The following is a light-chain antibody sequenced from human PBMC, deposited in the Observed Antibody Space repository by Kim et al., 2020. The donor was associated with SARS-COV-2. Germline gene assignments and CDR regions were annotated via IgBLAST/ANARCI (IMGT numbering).Light chain of an antibody. CDR3: SSYTSSSTYV. CDR1: SSDVGGYNY. Sequence: QSALTQPASVSGSPGQSITISCTGTSSDVGGYNYVSWYQQHPGKAPKLMIYDVSKRPSGVSNRFSVSKSGNTASLTISGLQAEDEAHYYCSSYTSSSTYVFGTGPKVTVL. V-gene: IGLV2-14*01. J-gene: IGLJ1*01. CDR2: DVS.